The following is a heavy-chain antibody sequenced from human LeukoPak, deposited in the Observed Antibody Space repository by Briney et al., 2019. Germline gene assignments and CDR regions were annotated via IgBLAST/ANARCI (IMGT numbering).Heavy chain of an antibody. V-gene: IGHV3-23*01. CDR2: IGGSGAST. CDR1: GFTFSSFT. D-gene: IGHD3-10*01. Sequence: GGSLRLSCAASGFTFSSFTMTWVRQAPGKGLEWVSTIGGSGASTYYAGSVKGRFTISRDNSKNTLSLQMNSLRAEDWAIYYCAKNYYGSGTMGGYWGQGTLVTVSS. CDR3: AKNYYGSGTMGGY. J-gene: IGHJ4*02.